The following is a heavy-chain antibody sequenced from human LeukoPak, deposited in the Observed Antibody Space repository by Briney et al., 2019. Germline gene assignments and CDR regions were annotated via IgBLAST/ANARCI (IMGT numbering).Heavy chain of an antibody. J-gene: IGHJ2*01. CDR2: IYYSGST. CDR1: GGSISSYY. Sequence: PSETLSLTCTVSGGSISSYYWSWIRQPPGKGLEWIGYIYYSGSTNYNPSLKSRVTISVDTSKNQFSLKLSSVTAADTAVYYCAREGGIVVVDGDWYFDLWGRGTLVTVSS. CDR3: AREGGIVVVDGDWYFDL. D-gene: IGHD3-22*01. V-gene: IGHV4-59*01.